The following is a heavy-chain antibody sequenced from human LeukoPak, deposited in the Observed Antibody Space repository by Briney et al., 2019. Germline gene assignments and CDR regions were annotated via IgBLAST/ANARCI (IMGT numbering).Heavy chain of an antibody. Sequence: PSETLSLTCTVSGGSISSYYWSWIRQPPGKGLEWIGYIYYSGSTNYNPSLKSRVTISVDTSKNQFSLKLSSVTAADTAVDYCARGSIAARQIYYFDYWGQGTLVTVSS. J-gene: IGHJ4*02. D-gene: IGHD6-6*01. CDR1: GGSISSYY. CDR3: ARGSIAARQIYYFDY. V-gene: IGHV4-59*01. CDR2: IYYSGST.